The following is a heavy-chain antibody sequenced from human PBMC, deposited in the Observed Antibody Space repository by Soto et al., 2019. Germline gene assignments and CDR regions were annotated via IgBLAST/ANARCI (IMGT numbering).Heavy chain of an antibody. D-gene: IGHD6-6*01. V-gene: IGHV4-39*01. J-gene: IGHJ5*02. CDR3: ARRSSSSLGSLFDP. CDR2: MYYTGSK. CDR1: GGSISSSTYY. Sequence: SETLSLTCTVSGGSISSSTYYWDWIRQPPGKGLEWIGAMYYTGSKNYNPSLESRVTMSVDTSKNQFSLKLSSVTPTDTAVYYCARRSSSSLGSLFDPWGRGILVTVSS.